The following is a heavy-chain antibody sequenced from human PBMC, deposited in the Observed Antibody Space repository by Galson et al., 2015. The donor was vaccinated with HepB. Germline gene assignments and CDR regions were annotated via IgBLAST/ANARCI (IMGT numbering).Heavy chain of an antibody. V-gene: IGHV3-23*01. CDR1: GFIFSNYA. Sequence: SLRLSCAGSGFIFSNYALSWVRQAPGKGLQWVSGISGDTYGTYYADSVKGRFTISRDNSNNRLHLQMTSVRADDTATYYCAKGRGWYTGFDSWGQGALVTVSS. J-gene: IGHJ4*02. D-gene: IGHD6-19*01. CDR2: ISGDTYGT. CDR3: AKGRGWYTGFDS.